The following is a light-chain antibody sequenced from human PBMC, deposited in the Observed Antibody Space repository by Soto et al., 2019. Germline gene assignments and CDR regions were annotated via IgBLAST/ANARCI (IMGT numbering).Light chain of an antibody. Sequence: QSALTQPASVSGSPGQSITISCTGTSSDVGAYNYVSWYQQHPGKAPKLMIYDVSNRPSGVSSRFSGSKSCNTASLTFSGLQAEDEADYYCSSYTTSSIYVFGTGTKVTVL. V-gene: IGLV2-14*01. CDR3: SSYTTSSIYV. J-gene: IGLJ1*01. CDR2: DVS. CDR1: SSDVGAYNY.